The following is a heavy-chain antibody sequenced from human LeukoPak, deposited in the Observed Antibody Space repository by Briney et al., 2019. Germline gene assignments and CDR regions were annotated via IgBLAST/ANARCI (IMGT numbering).Heavy chain of an antibody. CDR2: IYYSGST. J-gene: IGHJ6*02. V-gene: IGHV4-59*01. CDR1: GGSISSYY. D-gene: IGHD2-2*01. Sequence: SETLSLTCTVSGGSISSYYWSWIRQPPGKGLEWIGYIYYSGSTNYNPSLKSRVTISVDTSKNQLSLKLSSVTAADTAVYYCARDSSVPAAMYTYYYYYGMDVWGQGTTVTVSS. CDR3: ARDSSVPAAMYTYYYYYGMDV.